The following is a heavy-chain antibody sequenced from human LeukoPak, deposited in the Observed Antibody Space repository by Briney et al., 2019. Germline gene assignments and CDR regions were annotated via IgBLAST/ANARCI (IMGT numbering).Heavy chain of an antibody. Sequence: SVKVSCKASGGTFSSYAISWVRQAPGQGLEWTGGIIPIFGTANYAQKFQGRVTITADESTSTAYMELSSLRSEDTAVYYCARVALADPYYDFWSGYQYLDYWGQGTLVTVSS. CDR2: IIPIFGTA. CDR3: ARVALADPYYDFWSGYQYLDY. CDR1: GGTFSSYA. V-gene: IGHV1-69*13. J-gene: IGHJ4*02. D-gene: IGHD3-3*01.